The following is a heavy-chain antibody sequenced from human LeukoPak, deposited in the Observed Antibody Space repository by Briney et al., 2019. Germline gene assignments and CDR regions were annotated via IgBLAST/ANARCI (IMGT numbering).Heavy chain of an antibody. CDR3: ARDGGGRVDY. V-gene: IGHV4-39*07. Sequence: PSETLSLTCTVSGGSISSNSYYWGWIRQPPGKGLEWIGSIYYSGSTYYNPSLKNRLTISVDTSKNQFSLKLSSVTAADTAVYYCARDGGGRVDYWGQGTLVTVSS. CDR2: IYYSGST. CDR1: GGSISSNSYY. D-gene: IGHD3-16*01. J-gene: IGHJ4*02.